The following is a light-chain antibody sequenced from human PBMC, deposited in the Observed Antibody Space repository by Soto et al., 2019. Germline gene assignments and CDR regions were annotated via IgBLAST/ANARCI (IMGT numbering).Light chain of an antibody. V-gene: IGKV1-5*01. J-gene: IGKJ1*01. Sequence: DIQMTQSPSTLSASVGARVTITCRASQSFSGTLAWYQQKPGKAPKLLIYDASSLGRGVPSRFSGSGSGTEFTLTISSLQPDDSATYYCQQYDTFWTFGQGTKVDIK. CDR3: QQYDTFWT. CDR1: QSFSGT. CDR2: DAS.